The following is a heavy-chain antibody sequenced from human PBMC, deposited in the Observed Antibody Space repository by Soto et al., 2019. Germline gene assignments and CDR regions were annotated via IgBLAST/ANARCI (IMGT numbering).Heavy chain of an antibody. CDR1: GFTFSSYA. CDR2: ISGSGGST. J-gene: IGHJ6*02. V-gene: IGHV3-23*01. D-gene: IGHD6-13*01. Sequence: EVQLLESGGGLVQPGGSLRLSCAASGFTFSSYAMSWVRQAPGKGLEWVSAISGSGGSTYYADSVKGRVTISRDNSKNTLYQQMNSLRAEDTAVYYCAKDGTQQPSLMDVWGQGTTVTVSS. CDR3: AKDGTQQPSLMDV.